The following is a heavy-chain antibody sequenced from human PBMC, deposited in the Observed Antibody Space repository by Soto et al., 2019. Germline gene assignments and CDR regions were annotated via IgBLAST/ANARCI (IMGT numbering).Heavy chain of an antibody. CDR1: GDSVSSNSAA. CDR2: TYYRSKWYT. V-gene: IGHV6-1*01. Sequence: SQTLSLTCAISGDSVSSNSAAWNWIRQSPSRGLEWLGRTYYRSKWYTDYAVSVESRITFNPDTSKNQFSLHLNSVTPEDTAVYYCAGYSSPLRQYALDIWGQGTKVTVSS. D-gene: IGHD6-13*01. J-gene: IGHJ3*02. CDR3: AGYSSPLRQYALDI.